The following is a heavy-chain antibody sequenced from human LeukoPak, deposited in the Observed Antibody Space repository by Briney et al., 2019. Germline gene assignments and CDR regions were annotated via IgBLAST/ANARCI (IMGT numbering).Heavy chain of an antibody. J-gene: IGHJ6*03. CDR3: ARGPGIAVAGLDPYYYYYMDV. D-gene: IGHD6-19*01. CDR1: GFTFSSYG. Sequence: GGTLRLSCAASGFTFSSYGMGWVRQAPGKGLEWVSSISSSSSYIYYADSVKGRFTISRDNAKNSLYLQMNSLRAEDTAVYYCARGPGIAVAGLDPYYYYYMDVWDKGTTVTVSS. V-gene: IGHV3-21*01. CDR2: ISSSSSYI.